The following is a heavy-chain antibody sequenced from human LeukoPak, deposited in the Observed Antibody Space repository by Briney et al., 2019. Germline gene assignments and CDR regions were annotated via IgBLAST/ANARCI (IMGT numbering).Heavy chain of an antibody. CDR1: GFTFSDSA. Sequence: GGSLRLSCAASGFTFSDSAMSWVRQAPGKGLEWAANIKQDGSEKYYVDSVKGRFTISRDNAKNSLYLQMNSLRAEDTAVYYCARDGWSPDYWGQGTLVTVSS. V-gene: IGHV3-7*01. CDR3: ARDGWSPDY. CDR2: IKQDGSEK. J-gene: IGHJ4*02.